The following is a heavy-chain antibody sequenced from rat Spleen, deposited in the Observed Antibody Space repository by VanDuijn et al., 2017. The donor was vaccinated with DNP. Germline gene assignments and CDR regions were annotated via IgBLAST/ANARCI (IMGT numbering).Heavy chain of an antibody. CDR2: ISYNGGTP. J-gene: IGHJ4*01. Sequence: EVQLVESGGGLVQPGRSLKLSCAASGFTFSDHNMAWVRQAPKKGLEWVATISYNGGTPYYRDSVKGRFTISRDNAQSTLYLQMDSLRSEDTATYYCTRHRTIMPYYYAMDAWGQGASVTVSS. D-gene: IGHD1-12*01. CDR1: GFTFSDHN. CDR3: TRHRTIMPYYYAMDA. V-gene: IGHV5-7*01.